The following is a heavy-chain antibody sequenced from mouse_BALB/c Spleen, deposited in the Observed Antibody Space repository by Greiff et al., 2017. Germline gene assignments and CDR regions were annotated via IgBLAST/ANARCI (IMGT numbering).Heavy chain of an antibody. Sequence: EVKLVESGGGLVQPGGSRKLSCAASGFTFSSFGMHWVRQAPEKGLEWVAYISSGSSTIYYADTVKGRITISRDNPKNTLFLQMTSLRSEDTAMYYCARSGRYYAMDYWGQGTSVTVSS. J-gene: IGHJ4*01. D-gene: IGHD3-1*01. CDR1: GFTFSSFG. CDR2: ISSGSSTI. CDR3: ARSGRYYAMDY. V-gene: IGHV5-17*02.